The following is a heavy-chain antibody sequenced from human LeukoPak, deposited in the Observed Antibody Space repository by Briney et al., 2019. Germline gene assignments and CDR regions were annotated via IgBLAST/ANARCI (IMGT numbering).Heavy chain of an antibody. D-gene: IGHD4-17*01. J-gene: IGHJ3*02. CDR1: GGSISSSSYY. CDR2: IYYSGST. CDR3: ARGDYGDYGAFDI. V-gene: IGHV4-39*01. Sequence: SETLSLTCTVSGGSISSSSYYWGWIRQPPGKGLEWIGSIYYSGSTYYNPSPKSPVTISLDTSKNQFSLKLSSVAAADTAVYYCARGDYGDYGAFDIWGQGTMVTVSS.